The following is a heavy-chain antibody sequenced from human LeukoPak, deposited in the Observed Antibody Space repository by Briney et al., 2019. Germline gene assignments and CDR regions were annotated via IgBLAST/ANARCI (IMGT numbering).Heavy chain of an antibody. CDR1: GFTFSSYA. J-gene: IGHJ1*01. CDR3: ARSGGPYYFNAEYFQH. Sequence: GGSLRLSCAASGFTFSSYAMSWVRQAPGKGLEWVSTISASGGSTYYADSVKGRFTISRDNSKNTLYLQMNSLRAEDTAVYYCARSGGPYYFNAEYFQHWGQGTLVTASS. CDR2: ISASGGST. V-gene: IGHV3-23*01. D-gene: IGHD2-15*01.